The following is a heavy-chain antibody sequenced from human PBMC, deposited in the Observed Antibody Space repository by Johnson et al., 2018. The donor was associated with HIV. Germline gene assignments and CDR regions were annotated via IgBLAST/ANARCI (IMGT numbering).Heavy chain of an antibody. CDR1: GFTFSSYG. CDR3: AKASNYYEAFDI. D-gene: IGHD3-10*01. V-gene: IGHV3-30*02. Sequence: QVQLVESGGGLVQPGRSLKLSCAASGFTFSSYGMHWVRQAPGKGLEWVAFIRYDGSNKYYADSVKGRFTISRDNSKNTLYLQMNSLRAEDTAVYYCAKASNYYEAFDIWGQGTMVTVSS. CDR2: IRYDGSNK. J-gene: IGHJ3*02.